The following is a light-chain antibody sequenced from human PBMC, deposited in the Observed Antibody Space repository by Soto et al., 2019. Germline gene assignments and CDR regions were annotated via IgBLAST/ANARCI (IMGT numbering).Light chain of an antibody. CDR2: GNG. Sequence: QSVLTQPPSVSGAPGQRVTVSCTGTSSNIGAGYEVHWYHQLPGTAPKLLVSGNGNRPSGVPDRLSASKSGTSASLAITGLQAEDEGHYFCQSYDSSLRRVFGTGTKVTVL. J-gene: IGLJ1*01. V-gene: IGLV1-40*01. CDR3: QSYDSSLRRV. CDR1: SSNIGAGYE.